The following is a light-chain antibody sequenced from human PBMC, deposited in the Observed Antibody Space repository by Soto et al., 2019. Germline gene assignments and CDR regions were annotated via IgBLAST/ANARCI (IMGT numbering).Light chain of an antibody. Sequence: EIVMTQSPATLSVSPGERATLSCRASQSVSSKLAWYQQKPGQAPRLLIYGASTRATEIPGRFSGSGSGTEFTLTISSLQSEDFAVYYCQQYNDWPLTFGGGTKVEIK. V-gene: IGKV3-15*01. CDR2: GAS. J-gene: IGKJ4*01. CDR3: QQYNDWPLT. CDR1: QSVSSK.